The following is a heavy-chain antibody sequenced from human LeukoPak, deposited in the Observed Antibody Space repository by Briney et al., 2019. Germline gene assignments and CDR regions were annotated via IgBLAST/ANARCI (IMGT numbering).Heavy chain of an antibody. CDR3: ARERIVVVPAAIDDAFDI. CDR2: IYHSGST. V-gene: IGHV4-30-2*01. J-gene: IGHJ3*02. CDR1: GGSISSGGYY. Sequence: SQTLSLTCTVSGGSISSGGYYWSWIRQPPGKGLEWIGYIYHSGSTYYNPSLKSRVTISVDRSKNQFSLKLSSVTAADTAVYYCARERIVVVPAAIDDAFDIWGQGTMVTVSS. D-gene: IGHD2-2*01.